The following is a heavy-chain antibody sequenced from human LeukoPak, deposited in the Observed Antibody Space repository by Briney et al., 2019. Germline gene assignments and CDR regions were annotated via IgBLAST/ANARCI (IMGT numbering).Heavy chain of an antibody. Sequence: PGGSLRLSCAASGFTFSSYGMHWVRQAPGKGLEWVAVIWYDGSNKYYADSEKGRFTISRDNSKNTLYLQMNSLRAEDTAVYYCARDIDCSSTSCYGMDVWGQGTTVTVSS. V-gene: IGHV3-33*01. CDR2: IWYDGSNK. CDR3: ARDIDCSSTSCYGMDV. D-gene: IGHD2-2*01. J-gene: IGHJ6*02. CDR1: GFTFSSYG.